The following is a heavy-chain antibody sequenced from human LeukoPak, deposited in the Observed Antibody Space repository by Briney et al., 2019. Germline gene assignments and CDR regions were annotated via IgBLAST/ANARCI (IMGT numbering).Heavy chain of an antibody. V-gene: IGHV3-74*01. Sequence: GGSLRLSCATSGFTLSSHWMHWVRQAPGKGLVWVSRINSDGSSTTYADSVKGRFTISRDNAKNTLYLQMNSLRAEDTALYYCARSDSGQIDYWGQGAVVSVSS. CDR3: ARSDSGQIDY. D-gene: IGHD5-12*01. CDR2: INSDGSST. CDR1: GFTLSSHW. J-gene: IGHJ4*02.